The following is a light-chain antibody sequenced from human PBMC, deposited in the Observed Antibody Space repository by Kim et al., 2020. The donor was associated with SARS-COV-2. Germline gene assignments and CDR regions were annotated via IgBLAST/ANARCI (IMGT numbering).Light chain of an antibody. CDR2: DDS. CDR1: SGNIADNY. J-gene: IGLJ2*01. CDR3: QSYDISNVI. V-gene: IGLV6-57*03. Sequence: ENTVTISCTRTSGNIADNYVQWYQQRPGSAPTIVIYDDSERPSGVPDRFSGSIDTSSSSASLTISGLKTEDEADYYCQSYDISNVIFGGGTQLTVL.